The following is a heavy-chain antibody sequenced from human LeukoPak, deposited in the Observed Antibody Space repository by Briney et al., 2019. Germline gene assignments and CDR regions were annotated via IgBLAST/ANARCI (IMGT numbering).Heavy chain of an antibody. CDR3: TSPMWDTVTHDY. D-gene: IGHD5-18*01. CDR1: GFTFSSHW. V-gene: IGHV3-74*01. CDR2: INSDGSIT. J-gene: IGHJ4*02. Sequence: GGSLRLPCAASGFTFSSHWMHWVRQAPGKGLVWVSRINSDGSITNYADSVKGRFTISRDNAKNILYLQINSLKAEDTAVYYCTSPMWDTVTHDYWGQGTLVTVSS.